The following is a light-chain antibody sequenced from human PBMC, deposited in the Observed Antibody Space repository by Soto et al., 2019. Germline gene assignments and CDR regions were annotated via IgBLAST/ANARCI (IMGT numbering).Light chain of an antibody. CDR1: QTIGTY. J-gene: IGKJ1*01. Sequence: DIQVTQSPSTLSASLGDRVTITCRASQTIGTYVNWYRQKSGAAPELLIYDASTLQSGVPSRFRGGASGTDLTLTISSLQLDDFATYYCQQSYNTPLTFGQGTKVDI. CDR2: DAS. V-gene: IGKV1-39*01. CDR3: QQSYNTPLT.